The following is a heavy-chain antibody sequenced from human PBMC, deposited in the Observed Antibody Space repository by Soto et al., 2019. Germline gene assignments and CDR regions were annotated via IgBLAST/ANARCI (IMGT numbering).Heavy chain of an antibody. CDR3: ARDLEGADVFDL. V-gene: IGHV3-21*01. CDR1: GFTFNNYN. CDR2: IAARGSGYR. Sequence: GESLKISCATSGFTFNNYNMNWVRQAPGKGLEWVSSIAARGSGYRYYAESVKGRFTITRDVAKNSLYLQMNNLRADDTALYYCARDLEGADVFDLCGQRTMVTVSS. D-gene: IGHD3-16*01. J-gene: IGHJ3*01.